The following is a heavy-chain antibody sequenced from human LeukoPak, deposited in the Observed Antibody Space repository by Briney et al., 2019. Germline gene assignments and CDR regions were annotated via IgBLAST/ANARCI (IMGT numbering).Heavy chain of an antibody. CDR1: GGSFSGYY. D-gene: IGHD3-10*01. J-gene: IGHJ4*02. CDR3: ARDTRLLWFGELLNYFDY. CDR2: INDSGST. V-gene: IGHV4-34*01. Sequence: SETLSLTCAVYGGSFSGYYWSWIRQPPGKGLEWIGEINDSGSTNYNPSLKSRVIMSVDTSKNQFSLKLSSVTAADTAVYYCARDTRLLWFGELLNYFDYWGQGTLVTVSS.